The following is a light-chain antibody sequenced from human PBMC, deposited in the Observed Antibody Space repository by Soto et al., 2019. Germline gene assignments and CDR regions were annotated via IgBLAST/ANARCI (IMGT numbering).Light chain of an antibody. Sequence: SYELTQPPSVSVSPGQTASVTCSGNKLGNKYVSWYQQKQGQSPVVVIHQDAKRPSGIPERVSGSNSGNTATLTISGTQVMDEADYYCATFDSNAVVFGGGTQLTAL. CDR1: KLGNKY. V-gene: IGLV3-1*01. J-gene: IGLJ2*01. CDR3: ATFDSNAVV. CDR2: QDA.